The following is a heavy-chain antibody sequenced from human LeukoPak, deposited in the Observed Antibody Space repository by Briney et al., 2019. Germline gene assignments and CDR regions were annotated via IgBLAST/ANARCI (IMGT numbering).Heavy chain of an antibody. V-gene: IGHV3-21*01. CDR3: ASGEQWLVTDY. D-gene: IGHD6-19*01. Sequence: GGSLRLSCAASGFTFSSYSMNWVRQAPGKGLEWVSSISSSSSYIYYADSVKGRFTISRDNEKNSLYLHMNSLRAEDTAVYYCASGEQWLVTDYWGQGPLLTVPS. CDR2: ISSSSSYI. CDR1: GFTFSSYS. J-gene: IGHJ4*02.